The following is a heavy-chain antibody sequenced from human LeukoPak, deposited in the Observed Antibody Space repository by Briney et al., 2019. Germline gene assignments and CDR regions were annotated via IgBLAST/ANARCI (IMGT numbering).Heavy chain of an antibody. CDR2: IGPTGSDR. J-gene: IGHJ4*02. V-gene: IGHV3-21*06. D-gene: IGHD1-14*01. CDR3: ATETNGRHYDY. CDR1: GLTFSTSG. Sequence: GGSLRLSCTASGLTFSTSGFNWVRQAPGKGLEWVASIGPTGSDRYHADSIKGRFTISRDNANNFLYLQMNSLRAEDTAVCYCATETNGRHYDYWGQGTLLTVSS.